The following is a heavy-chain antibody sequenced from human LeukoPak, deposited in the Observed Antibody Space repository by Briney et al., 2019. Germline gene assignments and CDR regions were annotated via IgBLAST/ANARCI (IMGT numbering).Heavy chain of an antibody. V-gene: IGHV3-7*01. J-gene: IGHJ4*02. Sequence: GGSLRLSCAASGFTFSSYWMSWVRQAPGKGLEWVANIKQDGSEKYYVDSVKGRFTISRDNAKNSLYLQMNSLRAEDTAVYYCASSTVTTSRSFDYWGQGTLVTVSS. CDR1: GFTFSSYW. CDR2: IKQDGSEK. CDR3: ASSTVTTSRSFDY. D-gene: IGHD4-17*01.